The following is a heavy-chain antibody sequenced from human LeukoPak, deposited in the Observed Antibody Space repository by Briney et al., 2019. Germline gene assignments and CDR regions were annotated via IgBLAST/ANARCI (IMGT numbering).Heavy chain of an antibody. J-gene: IGHJ4*02. Sequence: SVKVSCKASGGTFGSYAISWVRQAPGQGLEWMGGIIPIFGTANYAQKFQGRVTITADESTSTAYMELSSLRSEDTAVYYCARSTVEYSYGWFDYWGQGTLVTVSS. V-gene: IGHV1-69*01. CDR2: IIPIFGTA. CDR1: GGTFGSYA. D-gene: IGHD5-18*01. CDR3: ARSTVEYSYGWFDY.